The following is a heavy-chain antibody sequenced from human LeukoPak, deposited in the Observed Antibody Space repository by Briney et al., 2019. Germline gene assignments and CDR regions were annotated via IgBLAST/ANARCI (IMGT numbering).Heavy chain of an antibody. CDR3: ARTPRVQVAIRLLDS. V-gene: IGHV3-49*03. Sequence: GGSLRLSCTASGFTFGDYAMTWIRQAPGKGLEWVGFIRSNTYGGTTEYAASVQGRFTISRDDSNNMAFLQMNSLKTDDTGVYYCARTPRVQVAIRLLDSWGQGTLVTVSS. J-gene: IGHJ5*01. CDR1: GFTFGDYA. CDR2: IRSNTYGGTT. D-gene: IGHD2-21*01.